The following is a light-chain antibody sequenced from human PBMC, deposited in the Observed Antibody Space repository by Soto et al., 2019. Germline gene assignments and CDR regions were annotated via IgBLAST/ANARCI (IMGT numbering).Light chain of an antibody. CDR2: AAS. Sequence: DIQMTQSPSSLSASVGDSVTITCRASQIISSFLIWYQQKPGKAPKLLIYAASNLQSGVPSRFSGSGSGTDFTLTISSLQPEDFATYYCQQSYSTPITFGQGTRLEIK. CDR3: QQSYSTPIT. V-gene: IGKV1-39*01. CDR1: QIISSF. J-gene: IGKJ5*01.